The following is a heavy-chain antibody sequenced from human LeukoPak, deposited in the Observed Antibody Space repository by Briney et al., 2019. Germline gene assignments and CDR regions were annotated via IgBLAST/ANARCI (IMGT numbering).Heavy chain of an antibody. CDR1: GFTFSSYA. CDR2: ISYDGSNK. Sequence: GGSLRLSYAASGFTFSSYAMHWVRQAPGKGLEWVAVISYDGSNKYYADSVKGRFTISRDNSKNTLYLQMNSLRAEDTAVYYCARDPFNDYYDSSGYASYFDYWGQGTLVTVSS. D-gene: IGHD3-22*01. J-gene: IGHJ4*02. CDR3: ARDPFNDYYDSSGYASYFDY. V-gene: IGHV3-30*01.